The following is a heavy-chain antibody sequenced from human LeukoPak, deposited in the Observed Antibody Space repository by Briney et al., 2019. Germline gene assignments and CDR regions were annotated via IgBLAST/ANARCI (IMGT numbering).Heavy chain of an antibody. D-gene: IGHD6-19*01. CDR2: ITPSSTYI. CDR1: GFTFSNSD. V-gene: IGHV3-21*01. Sequence: PGGSLRLSCAASGFTFSNSDMEWVRQAPGKGLEWVSSITPSSTYIYYAESMRGRFTVSRDNDKNSLYLQMNSLTAEDTAVYYCARNLNSPIAVAGSDYWGQGTLVTVSS. CDR3: ARNLNSPIAVAGSDY. J-gene: IGHJ4*02.